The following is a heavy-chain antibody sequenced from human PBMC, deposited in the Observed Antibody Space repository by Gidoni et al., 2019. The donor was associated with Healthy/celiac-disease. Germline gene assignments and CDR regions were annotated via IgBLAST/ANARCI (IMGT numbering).Heavy chain of an antibody. Sequence: NHSGSTNYNPSLKSRVTISVDTSKNQFSLKLSSVTAADTAVYYCARARGRSIAARRGKGDWFDPWGQGTLVTVSS. CDR2: NHSGST. D-gene: IGHD6-6*01. V-gene: IGHV4-34*01. CDR3: ARARGRSIAARRGKGDWFDP. J-gene: IGHJ5*02.